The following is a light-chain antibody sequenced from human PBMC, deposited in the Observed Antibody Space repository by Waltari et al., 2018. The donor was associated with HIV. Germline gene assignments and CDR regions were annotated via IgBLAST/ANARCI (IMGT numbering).Light chain of an antibody. J-gene: IGLJ2*01. Sequence: QSALTQPPSASGSPGQSVTISCTGTSSDVGAYNYVPRYQQHPGKAPKLMIYDVKKRPSGVPDRSAGSNASTTASLSVSGLHAEDEADYYCSSYAGSNTVVFGGGTKLTVL. V-gene: IGLV2-8*01. CDR1: SSDVGAYNY. CDR2: DVK. CDR3: SSYAGSNTVV.